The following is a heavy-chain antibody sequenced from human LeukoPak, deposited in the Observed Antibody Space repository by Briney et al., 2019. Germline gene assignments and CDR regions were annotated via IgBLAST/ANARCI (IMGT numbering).Heavy chain of an antibody. CDR3: GRRTYYDTLTGYTYWYFDL. D-gene: IGHD3-9*01. Sequence: SETLSLTCTVSGGSISSYYWSWIRQPPGKRLEWIGYTSYSGSTDYNPSLKSRVTMSVDTSKNQFSLKLSSVTAADAAVYYCGRRTYYDTLTGYTYWYFDLWGRGTLVTVSS. CDR1: GGSISSYY. V-gene: IGHV4-59*01. CDR2: TSYSGST. J-gene: IGHJ2*01.